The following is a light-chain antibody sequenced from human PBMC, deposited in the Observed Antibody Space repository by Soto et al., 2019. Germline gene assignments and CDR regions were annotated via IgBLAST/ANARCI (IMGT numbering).Light chain of an antibody. V-gene: IGLV1-40*01. CDR3: QSYDSSLSGYV. CDR2: ANN. CDR1: RSNIGAGYD. J-gene: IGLJ1*01. Sequence: QSVLTQPPSVSVAPGQRVTISCTGSRSNIGAGYDVHWYQQLPGTAPKLLIYANNIRPSGVPGRFSGSKSGTSASLAITGLQAEDEADYYCQSYDSSLSGYVFGTGTKVTVL.